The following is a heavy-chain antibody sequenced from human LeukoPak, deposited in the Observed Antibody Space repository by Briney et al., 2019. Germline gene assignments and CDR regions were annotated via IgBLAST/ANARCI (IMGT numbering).Heavy chain of an antibody. CDR1: GSSISSSSYY. CDR3: ARDEVATIDY. D-gene: IGHD5-12*01. Sequence: PSETLSLTCTVSGSSISSSSYYWGWIRQPPGKGLEWIGSIYYSGSTYYNPSLKSRVTISVDTSKNQFSLKLSSVTAADTAVYYCARDEVATIDYWGQGTLVTVSS. V-gene: IGHV4-39*07. CDR2: IYYSGST. J-gene: IGHJ4*02.